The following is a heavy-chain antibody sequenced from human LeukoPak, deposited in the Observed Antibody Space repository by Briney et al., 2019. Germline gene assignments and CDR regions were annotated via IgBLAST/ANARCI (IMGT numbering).Heavy chain of an antibody. D-gene: IGHD3-3*01. CDR2: INPNSGGT. CDR1: GYTXTGYY. Sequence: ASVKVSCKASGYTXTGYYMHWVRQAPGQGLEWMGWINPNSGGTNYAQKFQGRVTMTRDTSISTAYMELSRLRSDDTAVYYCARAYYDFWSGYFLYGMDVWGQGTTVTVSS. V-gene: IGHV1-2*02. CDR3: ARAYYDFWSGYFLYGMDV. J-gene: IGHJ6*02.